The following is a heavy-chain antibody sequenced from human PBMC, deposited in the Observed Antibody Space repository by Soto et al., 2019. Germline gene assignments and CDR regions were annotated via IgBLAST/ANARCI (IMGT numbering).Heavy chain of an antibody. J-gene: IGHJ2*01. CDR2: ISYDGSNK. D-gene: IGHD5-18*01. V-gene: IGHV3-30-3*01. Sequence: HPGGSLRLSCAASGFTFSSYAMHWVRQAPGKGLEWVAVISYDGSNKYYADSVKGRFTISRDNSKNTLYLQMNSLRAEDTAVYYCARDPLWGTAMVLWYFELWGRGTLVTVSS. CDR3: ARDPLWGTAMVLWYFEL. CDR1: GFTFSSYA.